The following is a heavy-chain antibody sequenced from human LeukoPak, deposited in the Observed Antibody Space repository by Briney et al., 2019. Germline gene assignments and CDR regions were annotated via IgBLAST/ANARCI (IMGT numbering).Heavy chain of an antibody. J-gene: IGHJ5*02. CDR2: ISYDGSNK. CDR3: ARETSWASERTNWFDP. Sequence: GGSLRLSCAASGFTFSSYAMHWVRQAPGKGLEWVAVISYDGSNKYYADSVKGRFTISRDNSKNTLYPQMNSLRAEDTAVYYCARETSWASERTNWFDPWGQGTLVTVSS. D-gene: IGHD2-2*01. CDR1: GFTFSSYA. V-gene: IGHV3-30-3*01.